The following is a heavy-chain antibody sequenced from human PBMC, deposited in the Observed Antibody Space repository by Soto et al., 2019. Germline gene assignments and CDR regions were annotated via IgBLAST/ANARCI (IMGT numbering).Heavy chain of an antibody. CDR2: INPNGGST. CDR3: VRATAARQRDYSYHYYLHI. D-gene: IGHD6-6*01. Sequence: QVQLVQSGAEVKKPGASVKVSCKASGYTFINYYIHWVRQAPGQGLEWMGVINPNGGSTVYAQKFHGRVTLNRDTSTCTVYVELSSLRSDDTAVYFCVRATAARQRDYSYHYYLHIWGKGTTVTVSS. CDR1: GYTFINYY. V-gene: IGHV1-46*03. J-gene: IGHJ6*03.